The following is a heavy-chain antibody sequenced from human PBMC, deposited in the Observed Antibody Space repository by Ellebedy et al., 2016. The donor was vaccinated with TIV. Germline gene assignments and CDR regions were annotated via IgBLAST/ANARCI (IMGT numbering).Heavy chain of an antibody. CDR3: ARRYSYDSASDY. CDR2: IHPHDSDT. J-gene: IGHJ4*02. D-gene: IGHD3-22*01. V-gene: IGHV5-51*01. CDR1: GYTFTTYW. Sequence: PGGSLRLSCEASGYTFTTYWIAWVRQMPGKGLEWMGIIHPHDSDTRYSPSFKGQVTISADKSVNTAYLQWSSLKASDTAIYYCARRYSYDSASDYWGQGTLVAVSS.